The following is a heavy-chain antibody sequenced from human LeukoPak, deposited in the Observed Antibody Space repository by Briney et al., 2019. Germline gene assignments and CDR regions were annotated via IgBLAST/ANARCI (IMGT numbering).Heavy chain of an antibody. CDR1: GFTFSGSA. V-gene: IGHV3-73*01. D-gene: IGHD1-26*01. CDR3: TRDSGTYNWFGP. J-gene: IGHJ5*02. CDR2: IDKKDKGYATAT. Sequence: GGSLKLSCAASGFTFSGSAIHWVRQSSGKGLEWVGQIDKKDKGYATATAYAASVKGGFTISRDDSINTAYLQMKSLKTEDAALYYCTRDSGTYNWFGPWGQGTLVTVSS.